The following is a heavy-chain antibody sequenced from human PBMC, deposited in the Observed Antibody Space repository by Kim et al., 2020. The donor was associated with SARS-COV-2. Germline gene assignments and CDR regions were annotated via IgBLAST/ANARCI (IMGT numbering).Heavy chain of an antibody. Sequence: SETLSLTCAVSGGSISSSNWWSWVRQPPGKGLEWIGEIYHSGSTNYNPSLKSRVTISVDKSENQFSLKLSSVTAADTTVYYCARGRGGPYYDSSGYYFHDAMDICGQGTMVTVSS. CDR2: IYHSGST. V-gene: IGHV4-4*02. CDR3: ARGRGGPYYDSSGYYFHDAMDI. CDR1: GGSISSSNW. D-gene: IGHD3-22*01. J-gene: IGHJ3*02.